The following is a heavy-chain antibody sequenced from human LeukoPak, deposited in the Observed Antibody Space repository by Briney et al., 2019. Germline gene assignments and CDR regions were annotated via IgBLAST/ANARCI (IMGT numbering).Heavy chain of an antibody. D-gene: IGHD3-3*01. CDR3: ARVRKIGRITIFGVVSNYYYYYMDV. J-gene: IGHJ6*03. CDR1: GYTFTGYY. CDR2: INPNSGGT. Sequence: ASVKVSCKASGYTFTGYYMHWVRQAPGQGLEWMGWINPNSGGTNYAQKFQGRVTMTRDTSISTAYMELSRLRSDDTAVYYCARVRKIGRITIFGVVSNYYYYYMDVWGKGTTVTVSS. V-gene: IGHV1-2*02.